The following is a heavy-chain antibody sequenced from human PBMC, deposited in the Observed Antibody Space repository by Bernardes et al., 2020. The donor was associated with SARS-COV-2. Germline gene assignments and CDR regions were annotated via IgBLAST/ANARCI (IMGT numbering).Heavy chain of an antibody. CDR1: GGSINSGGYY. CDR3: AREGMDV. J-gene: IGHJ6*02. V-gene: IGHV4-31*03. Sequence: SETLSLTRTVSGGSINSGGYYWSWIRQHPGKGLEWIGYIYYSGSTYYNPSLKSRVTISVDTSKNLFSLKLSSVTAADTAVYYCAREGMDVWGQGTTVTVSS. CDR2: IYYSGST.